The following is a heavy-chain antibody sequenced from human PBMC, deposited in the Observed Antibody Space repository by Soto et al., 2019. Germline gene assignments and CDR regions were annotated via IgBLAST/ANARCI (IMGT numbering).Heavy chain of an antibody. CDR2: INPNSGDT. D-gene: IGHD3-16*01. CDR3: VRLLGAL. Sequence: QVQLVQSGAEVKKPGASVKVSCRASGYTFTGYRIHWVRQAPGQGLEWMGWINPNSGDTKQIEKFQGRVTMTRDTSISTAYMELSSLNSDDTAVYYCVRLLGALWGQGTLVTVSS. J-gene: IGHJ4*02. CDR1: GYTFTGYR. V-gene: IGHV1-2*02.